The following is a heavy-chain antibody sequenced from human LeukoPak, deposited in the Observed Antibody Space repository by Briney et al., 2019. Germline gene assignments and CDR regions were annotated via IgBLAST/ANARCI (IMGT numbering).Heavy chain of an antibody. V-gene: IGHV3-48*03. CDR1: GFTFSSYE. D-gene: IGHD2-2*02. CDR2: ISSNGDTI. Sequence: GGSLRLSCAASGFTFSSYEMNWVRQAPGKGLEWLSYISSNGDTIHYADSVTGRFTISRDNAKKSLYLQMNILRAEDTAVYYCARDPIYTFDGPEYFQHWGQGTLVTVSS. CDR3: ARDPIYTFDGPEYFQH. J-gene: IGHJ1*01.